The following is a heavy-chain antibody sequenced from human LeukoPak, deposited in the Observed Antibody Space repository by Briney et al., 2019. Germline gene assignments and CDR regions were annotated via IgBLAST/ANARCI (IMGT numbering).Heavy chain of an antibody. CDR3: AKNDYGGNLPSIP. Sequence: PSETLSLTCAVYGGSFSGYYWSWIRQPPGKGLEWIGELTRNGSTNYNPSLRSRVTISVDTSKNQFSLRLTSVTAADTAVYYCAKNDYGGNLPSIPWGQGTLVTVSS. CDR1: GGSFSGYY. J-gene: IGHJ5*02. V-gene: IGHV4-34*01. CDR2: LTRNGST. D-gene: IGHD4-23*01.